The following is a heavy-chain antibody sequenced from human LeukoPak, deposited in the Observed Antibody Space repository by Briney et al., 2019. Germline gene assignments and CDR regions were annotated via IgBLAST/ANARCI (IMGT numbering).Heavy chain of an antibody. V-gene: IGHV3-21*01. Sequence: GGSLRLSCAASGFTFSNYNMNWVRRAPEKGLEWVSSISSSSSYIYYADSVKGRFTISRDNANNSLYLQMNSLRAEDTTVYYCARGDSGGMDYWGQGTLVTVSS. D-gene: IGHD3-16*01. CDR3: ARGDSGGMDY. J-gene: IGHJ4*02. CDR2: ISSSSSYI. CDR1: GFTFSNYN.